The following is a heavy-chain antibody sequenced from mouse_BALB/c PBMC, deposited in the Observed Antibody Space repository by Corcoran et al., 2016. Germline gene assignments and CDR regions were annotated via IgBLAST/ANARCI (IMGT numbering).Heavy chain of an antibody. Sequence: QIQLQQSGPELVKPGASVKISCKASGYTFTDYYINWVKQKPGQGLEWIGWIYPGSGNTKYNEKFKGKATLTVDTSSSTAYMQLSSLTSEDTAGYLWARWCYYYGSSDNFDYWGQGTTLTVSS. J-gene: IGHJ2*01. V-gene: IGHV1-84*02. CDR3: ARWCYYYGSSDNFDY. CDR2: IYPGSGNT. CDR1: GYTFTDYY. D-gene: IGHD1-1*01.